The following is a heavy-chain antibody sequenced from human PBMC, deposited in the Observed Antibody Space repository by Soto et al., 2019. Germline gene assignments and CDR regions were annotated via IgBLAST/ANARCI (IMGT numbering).Heavy chain of an antibody. V-gene: IGHV3-7*01. CDR2: IKQDGDKK. CDR1: GFDFSYFW. J-gene: IGHJ4*02. CDR3: ARDRMGDDYFDY. Sequence: EVQLAESGGGLVQPGGSLRLSCAASGFDFSYFWMAWLRQAPGKGLEWGANIKQDGDKKYYVDSVEGRFTISRDNAKKSLYLQMDSLRAEETALYFCARDRMGDDYFDYLGPGTQVTVSS. D-gene: IGHD3-16*01.